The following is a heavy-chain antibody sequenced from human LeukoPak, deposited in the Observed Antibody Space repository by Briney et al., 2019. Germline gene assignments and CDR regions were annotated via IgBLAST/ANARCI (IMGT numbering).Heavy chain of an antibody. CDR2: IIPILGIA. Sequence: GASVKVSCKASGGTFSSYAISWVRQAPGQGLEWMGRIIPILGIANYAQKFQGRVTITADKSTSTAYMELSSLRSEDTAVYYCARDRPVYQLPSRYTPNWFDPWGQGTLVTVSS. V-gene: IGHV1-69*04. CDR3: ARDRPVYQLPSRYTPNWFDP. J-gene: IGHJ5*02. D-gene: IGHD2-2*01. CDR1: GGTFSSYA.